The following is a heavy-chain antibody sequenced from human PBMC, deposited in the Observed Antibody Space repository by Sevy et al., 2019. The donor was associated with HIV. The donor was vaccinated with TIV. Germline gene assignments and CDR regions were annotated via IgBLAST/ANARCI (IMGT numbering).Heavy chain of an antibody. CDR2: ISYDGSNK. Sequence: GGSLRLSCAASGFTFSSYGMHWVRQAPGKGLEWVAVISYDGSNKYYADSVKGRFTISRDNSKNTLYLQMNSLRAEDTAVYYCAKDQVYGDYCRDQYWFDPWGHGTLVTVSS. CDR3: AKDQVYGDYCRDQYWFDP. J-gene: IGHJ5*02. V-gene: IGHV3-30*18. D-gene: IGHD4-17*01. CDR1: GFTFSSYG.